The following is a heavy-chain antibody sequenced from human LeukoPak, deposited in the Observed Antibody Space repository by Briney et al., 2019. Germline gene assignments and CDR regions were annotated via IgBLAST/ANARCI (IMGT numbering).Heavy chain of an antibody. CDR3: ARDNYYYDSSGYYSDAFDI. Sequence: SETLSLTCDVSGVSINTCCYYWTWIRQPPGKGLEWIGYKYYSGSTRYNSSLRSRLTISSDTSKNQFSLRLTSVTAADTAVYYCARDNYYYDSSGYYSDAFDIWGQGTMVTVSS. CDR1: GVSINTCCYY. J-gene: IGHJ3*02. V-gene: IGHV4-61*01. D-gene: IGHD3-22*01. CDR2: KYYSGST.